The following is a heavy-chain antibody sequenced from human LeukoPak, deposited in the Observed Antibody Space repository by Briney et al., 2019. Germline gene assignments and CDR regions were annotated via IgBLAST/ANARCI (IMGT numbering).Heavy chain of an antibody. Sequence: SETLSLTCAVSGGSISSSNWWSWVRQPPGRGLEWIGEIYHSGSTNYNPSLKSRVTISVDKSKNQFSLKLSSVTAADTAVYYCARHLGGSGSHDAFDIWGQGTMVTVSS. CDR2: IYHSGST. CDR1: GGSISSSNW. J-gene: IGHJ3*02. V-gene: IGHV4-4*02. D-gene: IGHD3-10*01. CDR3: ARHLGGSGSHDAFDI.